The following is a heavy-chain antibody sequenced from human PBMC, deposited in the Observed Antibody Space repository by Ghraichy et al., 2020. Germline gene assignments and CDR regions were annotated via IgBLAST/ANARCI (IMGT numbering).Heavy chain of an antibody. CDR3: ARDQDYYDSSGYREDAFDI. D-gene: IGHD3-22*01. Sequence: ASVKVSCKASGYTFTSYGISWVRQAPGQGLEWMGWISAYNGNTNYAQKLQGRVTMTTDTSTSTAYMELRSLRSDDTAVYYCARDQDYYDSSGYREDAFDIWGQGTMVTVSS. CDR1: GYTFTSYG. CDR2: ISAYNGNT. J-gene: IGHJ3*02. V-gene: IGHV1-18*01.